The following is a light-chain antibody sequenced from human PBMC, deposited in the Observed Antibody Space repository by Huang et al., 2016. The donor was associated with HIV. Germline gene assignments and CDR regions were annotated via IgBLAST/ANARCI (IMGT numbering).Light chain of an antibody. V-gene: IGKV3-11*01. CDR3: QQRSDWPLT. Sequence: EMVLTQSPATLSLSPGERATLSCRASQSVSAYLAWYQQKPGQAPRLLIYGASNRATGIPARFSGRGSGTDFTLTISSLEPEDFAVYYCQQRSDWPLTFGGGTKVEIK. CDR1: QSVSAY. CDR2: GAS. J-gene: IGKJ4*01.